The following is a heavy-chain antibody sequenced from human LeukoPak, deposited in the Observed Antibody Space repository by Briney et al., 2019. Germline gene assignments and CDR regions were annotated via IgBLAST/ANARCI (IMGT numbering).Heavy chain of an antibody. J-gene: IGHJ4*02. CDR3: AKEHYGSGSYYYDY. Sequence: PGGSLRLSCAASGFTFSSYGMYWVRQAPGKGLEWVAFIRYDGSNKYYADSVKGRFTISRDNSKNTLYLQMNSLRAEDTAVYYCAKEHYGSGSYYYDYWGQGTLVTVSS. CDR2: IRYDGSNK. V-gene: IGHV3-30*02. D-gene: IGHD3-10*01. CDR1: GFTFSSYG.